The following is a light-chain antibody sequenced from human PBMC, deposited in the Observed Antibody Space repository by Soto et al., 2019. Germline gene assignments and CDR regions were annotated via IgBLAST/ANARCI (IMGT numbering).Light chain of an antibody. Sequence: DIQITQYPSSLSASVGDRVTITCRASQIISSYCNWYQQKPGKAPKLLIYAASSLQSGVPSRFSGSGSGTDFTLTISSLQPEDFATYYCQQSSSTPRGFTVGPGTQVDIK. J-gene: IGKJ3*01. CDR3: QQSSSTPRGFT. CDR2: AAS. CDR1: QIISSY. V-gene: IGKV1-39*01.